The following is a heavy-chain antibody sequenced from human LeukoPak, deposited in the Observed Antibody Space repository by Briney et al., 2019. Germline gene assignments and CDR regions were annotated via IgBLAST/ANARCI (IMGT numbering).Heavy chain of an antibody. Sequence: GGSLRLSCTVSGFTVSSNSMSWVRQAPGKGLEWVSFIYSDNTHYSDSVKGRFTISRDNSKNTLYLQMNSLRAEDTAVYYCARVTRGGYDGYFDYWGQGTLVTVSS. CDR2: IYSDNT. CDR1: GFTVSSNS. V-gene: IGHV3-53*01. J-gene: IGHJ4*02. CDR3: ARVTRGGYDGYFDY. D-gene: IGHD5-12*01.